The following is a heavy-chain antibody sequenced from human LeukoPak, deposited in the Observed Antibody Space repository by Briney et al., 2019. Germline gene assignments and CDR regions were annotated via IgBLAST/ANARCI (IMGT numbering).Heavy chain of an antibody. CDR1: GYTFTGYY. CDR3: ARVWESYCGGDCYYD. J-gene: IGHJ4*02. D-gene: IGHD2-21*02. V-gene: IGHV1-2*02. Sequence: GASVKVSCKASGYTFTGYYMHWVRQAPGQGLEWMGWINPNNGGTVYAPKFQGRVTLTRDTSNSTAYMELSSLRSDDTAVYYCARVWESYCGGDCYYDWGQGTLVTVSS. CDR2: INPNNGGT.